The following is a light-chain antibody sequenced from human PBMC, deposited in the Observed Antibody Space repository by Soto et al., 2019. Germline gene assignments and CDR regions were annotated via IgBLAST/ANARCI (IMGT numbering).Light chain of an antibody. CDR3: QQYYSTPPT. Sequence: DIVMTQSPDSLAVSLGERATINCKSSQCVLYSSNNKNYLAWYQQKPRQPPKLLIYWASTRESGVPDRFSGSGSGTDFTLTISSLQAEDVAVYYCQQYYSTPPTFGQGTKVELK. V-gene: IGKV4-1*01. CDR2: WAS. CDR1: QCVLYSSNNKNY. J-gene: IGKJ1*01.